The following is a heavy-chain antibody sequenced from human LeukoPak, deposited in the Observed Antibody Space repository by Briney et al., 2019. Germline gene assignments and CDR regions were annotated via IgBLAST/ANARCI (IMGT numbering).Heavy chain of an antibody. D-gene: IGHD6-19*01. CDR2: ISYDGSNK. CDR3: ARDRRSSGWTYFDY. CDR1: GFTFSSYA. J-gene: IGHJ4*02. Sequence: GGSLRLSCAASGFTFSSYAMHWVRQAPGKGLEWVAVISYDGSNKYYADSVKGRFTISRDNSKNTLYLQMNSLRAEDTAVYYCARDRRSSGWTYFDYWGQGTLVTVSS. V-gene: IGHV3-30-3*01.